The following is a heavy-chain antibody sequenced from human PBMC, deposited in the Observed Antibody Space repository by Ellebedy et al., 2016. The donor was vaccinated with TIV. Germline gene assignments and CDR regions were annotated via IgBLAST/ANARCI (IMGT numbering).Heavy chain of an antibody. CDR3: ARDQSGGLRYFDWLGDAFDI. CDR2: INPNSGGT. D-gene: IGHD3-9*01. CDR1: GYTFTGYY. J-gene: IGHJ3*02. V-gene: IGHV1-2*02. Sequence: ASVKVSXXASGYTFTGYYMHWVRQAPGQGLEWMGWINPNSGGTNYAQKFQGRVTMTRDTSISTAYMELSRLRSDDTAVYYCARDQSGGLRYFDWLGDAFDIWGQGTMVTVSS.